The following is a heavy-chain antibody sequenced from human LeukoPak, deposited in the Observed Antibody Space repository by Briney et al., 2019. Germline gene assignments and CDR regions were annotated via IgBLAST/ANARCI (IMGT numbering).Heavy chain of an antibody. D-gene: IGHD3-10*01. V-gene: IGHV3-30*04. CDR3: ARGPAGPGPYYYYYMDV. CDR2: ILYGGGNK. Sequence: PGGSLTLSCSACGFTFSSYAMQWVRQAPGKGLEGVAVILYGGGNKYYADSVKGRFTISRDNSKNTLYLHMNSLRADDTAVYYCARGPAGPGPYYYYYMDVWGKGTTVTVPS. J-gene: IGHJ6*03. CDR1: GFTFSSYA.